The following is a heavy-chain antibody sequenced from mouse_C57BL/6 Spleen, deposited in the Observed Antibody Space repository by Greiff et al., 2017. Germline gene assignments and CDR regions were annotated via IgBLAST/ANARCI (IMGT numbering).Heavy chain of an antibody. CDR3: ESGGTAQGYYFDY. D-gene: IGHD3-2*02. J-gene: IGHJ2*01. V-gene: IGHV1-4*01. Sequence: VQLQQSGAELARPGASVKMSCKASGYTFTSYTMHWVKQRPGQGLGWIGYINPSSGYTKYNQKFKDKATLTADKSSSTAYMQLSSLTSEDSAVYYCESGGTAQGYYFDYWGQGTTLTVSS. CDR2: INPSSGYT. CDR1: GYTFTSYT.